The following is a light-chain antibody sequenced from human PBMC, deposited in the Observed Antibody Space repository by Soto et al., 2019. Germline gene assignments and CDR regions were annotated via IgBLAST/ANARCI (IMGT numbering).Light chain of an antibody. V-gene: IGLV2-14*01. J-gene: IGLJ1*01. CDR1: SRDVGGYNY. Sequence: QSALTQPAPVSGSPGQSLTISCTGTSRDVGGYNYVSWYQQHPGKAPKRIIYEVSNRPSGVSNRFSGSKSGNTASLTISGLPADDEADYYCSSYTSSSSGFGTGTKVTVL. CDR2: EVS. CDR3: SSYTSSSSG.